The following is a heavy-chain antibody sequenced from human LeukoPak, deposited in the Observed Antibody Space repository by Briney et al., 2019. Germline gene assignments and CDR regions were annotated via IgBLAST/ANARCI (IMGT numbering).Heavy chain of an antibody. CDR3: ARRSNDYGDYYFDY. CDR1: GFTFSDYY. J-gene: IGHJ4*02. D-gene: IGHD4-17*01. V-gene: IGHV3-11*04. Sequence: GGSLRLPCAASGFTFSDYYMSWIRQAPGKGLEWVSYISSSGSTIYYADSVKGRFTISRDNAKNSLYLQMNSLRAEDTAVYYCARRSNDYGDYYFDYWGQGTLVTVSS. CDR2: ISSSGSTI.